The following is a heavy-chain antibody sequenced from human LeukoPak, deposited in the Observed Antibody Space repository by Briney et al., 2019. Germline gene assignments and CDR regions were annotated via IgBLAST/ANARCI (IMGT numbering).Heavy chain of an antibody. CDR3: ARRAYYDFWSGLYNWFDP. J-gene: IGHJ5*02. D-gene: IGHD3-3*01. V-gene: IGHV4-34*01. CDR2: INHSGST. Sequence: SETLSLTCAVYGGSFSGYYWSWIRQPPVKGLEWIGEINHSGSTNYNPSLKSRVTISVDTSKNQFSLKLSSVTAADTAVYYCARRAYYDFWSGLYNWFDPWGQGTLVTVSS. CDR1: GGSFSGYY.